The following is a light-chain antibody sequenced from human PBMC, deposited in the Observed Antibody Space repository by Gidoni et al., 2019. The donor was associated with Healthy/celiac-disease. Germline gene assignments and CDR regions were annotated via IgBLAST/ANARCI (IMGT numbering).Light chain of an antibody. CDR3: GTWDSSLSAGQVV. CDR2: DNH. V-gene: IGLV1-51*01. CDR1: SSNIGNNY. J-gene: IGLJ2*01. Sequence: QSVLTQPPSVSAAPGQKVTISCSGSSSNIGNNYVSWYQQLPGTAPKLLIYDNHKRPSGIPDRFSGSKSGTSATLGITGLQTGDEADYYCGTWDSSLSAGQVVFGGGTKLTVL.